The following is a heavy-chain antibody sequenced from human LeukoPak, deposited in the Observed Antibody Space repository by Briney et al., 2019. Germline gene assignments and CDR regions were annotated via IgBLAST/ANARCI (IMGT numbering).Heavy chain of an antibody. CDR2: IDPNSGDT. CDR1: GYTFTGYY. J-gene: IGHJ1*01. CDR3: ARNRGGTDRYFQD. D-gene: IGHD1-26*01. V-gene: IGHV1-2*02. Sequence: GASVKVSCKASGYTFTGYYIHWVRQAPGQGLEWMGWIDPNSGDTKYAQKFQGRVTMTRDTSINTAYMELNRLISDDTAVYYCARNRGGTDRYFQDWGQGTLVTFPS.